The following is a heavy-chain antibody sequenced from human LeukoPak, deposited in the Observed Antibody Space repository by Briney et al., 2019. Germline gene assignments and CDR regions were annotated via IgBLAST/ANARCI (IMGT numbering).Heavy chain of an antibody. J-gene: IGHJ4*02. D-gene: IGHD4-23*01. CDR3: ARLGRKTSVVPPDFDC. CDR1: GGSIRSDY. CDR2: IHYSGST. V-gene: IGHV4-59*01. Sequence: SETLSLTCTVSGGSIRSDYWSWVRPPPGKGLEWIGYIHYSGSTNYNASLKSRVTMSVDMSNNQFSLKLTSVTAADTAVYYCARLGRKTSVVPPDFDCWGQGTLVTVSS.